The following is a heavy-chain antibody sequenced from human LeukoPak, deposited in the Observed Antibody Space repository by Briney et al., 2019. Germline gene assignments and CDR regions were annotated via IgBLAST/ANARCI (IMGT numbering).Heavy chain of an antibody. V-gene: IGHV1-69*13. D-gene: IGHD2-15*01. CDR1: GGTFSSYA. CDR3: ARYCSGGTCKLGYYYYGMDV. J-gene: IGHJ6*02. CDR2: IIPIFGTA. Sequence: ASVKVSCKASGGTFSSYAISWVRQAPGQGLEWMGGIIPIFGTANYAQKFQGRVTITADESTSTAYMELSSLRAEDTAVYYCARYCSGGTCKLGYYYYGMDVWGQGTTVTVSS.